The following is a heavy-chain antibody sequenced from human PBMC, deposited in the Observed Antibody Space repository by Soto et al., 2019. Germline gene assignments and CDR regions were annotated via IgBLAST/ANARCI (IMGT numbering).Heavy chain of an antibody. CDR3: AREERRFLEWLLSPYYYYGMDV. D-gene: IGHD3-3*01. CDR2: INHSGST. J-gene: IGHJ6*02. V-gene: IGHV4-34*01. CDR1: GGSFSGYY. Sequence: SETLSLTCAVYGGSFSGYYWSWIRQPPGKGLEWIGEINHSGSTNYNPSLKSRVTISVDTSKNQFSLKLSSVTAADTAVYYCAREERRFLEWLLSPYYYYGMDVWGQGTTVTVPS.